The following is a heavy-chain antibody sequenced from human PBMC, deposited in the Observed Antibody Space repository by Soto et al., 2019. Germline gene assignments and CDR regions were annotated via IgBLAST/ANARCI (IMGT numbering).Heavy chain of an antibody. V-gene: IGHV3-48*03. J-gene: IGHJ4*02. Sequence: VGSLRLSCAASGFTFSSYDMNWVRQAPGKGLEWISYISSSGSTRYYADSVKGRFTISRDNAKNSLYLQLNSLRAEDTAVYYCARSTYFDYWGQGTLVTVSS. CDR3: ARSTYFDY. CDR2: ISSSGSTR. CDR1: GFTFSSYD.